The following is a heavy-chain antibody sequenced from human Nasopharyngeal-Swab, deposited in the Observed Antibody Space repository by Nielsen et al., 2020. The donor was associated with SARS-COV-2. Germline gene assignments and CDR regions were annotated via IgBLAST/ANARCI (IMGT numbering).Heavy chain of an antibody. J-gene: IGHJ6*03. Sequence: ASVKVSCKASGYTFTGYYMHWVRQAPGQGLEWMGRINPNSGGTNYAQKFQGRVTMTRDTSISTAYMELSRLRSDDTAVYYCARGHDSSGYNYYYYYMDVWGKGTTVTVSS. V-gene: IGHV1-2*06. CDR2: INPNSGGT. D-gene: IGHD3-22*01. CDR1: GYTFTGYY. CDR3: ARGHDSSGYNYYYYYMDV.